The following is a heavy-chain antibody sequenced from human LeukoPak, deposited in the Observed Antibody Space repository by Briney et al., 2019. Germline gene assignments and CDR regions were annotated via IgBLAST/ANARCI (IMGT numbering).Heavy chain of an antibody. V-gene: IGHV3-7*01. CDR3: APSP. CDR2: INTDGSVK. CDR1: GFTFSHFG. J-gene: IGHJ5*02. Sequence: GGSLRLSCEASGFTFSHFGMHWVRQAPGKGLEWVANINTDGSVKYYGNSVNGRFTISRDNAKNSVYLQMNSLRVEDTAIYYCAPSPWGQGTLVTVSS.